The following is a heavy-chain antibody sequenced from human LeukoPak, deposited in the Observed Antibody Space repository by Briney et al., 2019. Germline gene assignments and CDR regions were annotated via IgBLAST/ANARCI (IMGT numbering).Heavy chain of an antibody. J-gene: IGHJ4*02. CDR3: ARHNSGSYYPVAY. V-gene: IGHV4-39*01. D-gene: IGHD1-26*01. Sequence: PGGSLRLSCAASGFIFNNYEMNWIRQPPGKGLEWIGSIYYSGSTYYNPSLKSRVTISGDTSKNQFSLKLSSVTAADTAVYYCARHNSGSYYPVAYWGQGTLVTVSS. CDR2: IYYSGST. CDR1: GFIFNNYE.